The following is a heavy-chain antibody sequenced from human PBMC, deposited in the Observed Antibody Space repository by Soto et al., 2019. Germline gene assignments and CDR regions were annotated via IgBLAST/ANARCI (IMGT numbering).Heavy chain of an antibody. Sequence: QVQLVQSGAEVKKPGSSLKVSCKASGGTFGRYTISWVRQAPGQGLEWMGWIIPILETANYAQKFQGRVTITADTSRSTDDLDLSGLHSADAGVYSFAGGGKLGGDLDVVGEGTAATVSS. J-gene: IGHJ6*04. D-gene: IGHD1-26*01. CDR3: AGGGKLGGDLDV. CDR2: IIPILETA. CDR1: GGTFGRYT. V-gene: IGHV1-69*08.